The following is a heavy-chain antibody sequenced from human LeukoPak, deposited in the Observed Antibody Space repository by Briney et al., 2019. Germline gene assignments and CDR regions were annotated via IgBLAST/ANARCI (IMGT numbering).Heavy chain of an antibody. CDR1: GFTFSDHF. D-gene: IGHD3-16*01. CDR2: INPSNGIT. J-gene: IGHJ4*02. V-gene: IGHV1-46*01. Sequence: GASVKVSCKASGFTFSDHFMHWVRQAPGQGLEWMGIINPSNGITNYAQKFRGRVTITADKSTRTAYMELSSLRSEDTAVYYCARDNDSRDPPHFDYWGQGTLVTVSS. CDR3: ARDNDSRDPPHFDY.